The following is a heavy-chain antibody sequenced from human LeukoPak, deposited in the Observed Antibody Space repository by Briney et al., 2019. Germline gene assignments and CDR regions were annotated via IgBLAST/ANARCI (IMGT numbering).Heavy chain of an antibody. CDR1: GGSISSYY. CDR3: ARETYDILTGTYFDY. J-gene: IGHJ4*02. D-gene: IGHD3-9*01. CDR2: IYYSGST. Sequence: KSSETLSLTCTVSGGSISSYYWSWIRQPPGKGLEWIGYIYYSGSTNYNPSLKSRVTISVDTSKNQFSLKLSSVTAADTAVYYCARETYDILTGTYFDYWGQGTLVTVSS. V-gene: IGHV4-59*01.